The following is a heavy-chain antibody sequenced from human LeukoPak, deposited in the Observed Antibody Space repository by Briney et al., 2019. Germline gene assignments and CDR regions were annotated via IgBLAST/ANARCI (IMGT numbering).Heavy chain of an antibody. CDR3: ARDTSGYYFLDL. D-gene: IGHD3-22*01. J-gene: IGHJ2*01. V-gene: IGHV5-51*01. CDR1: GYHFTNYW. Sequence: GGSLQISCKGSGYHFTNYWIAWARQMPGKGLEWMGIIYPGDSDTKYSPSFEGQVTISADKYINTPYLQWNSLKASDTAIYYCARDTSGYYFLDLWGRSTLVIVSS. CDR2: IYPGDSDT.